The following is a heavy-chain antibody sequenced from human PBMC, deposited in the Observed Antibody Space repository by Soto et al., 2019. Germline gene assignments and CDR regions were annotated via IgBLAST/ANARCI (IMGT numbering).Heavy chain of an antibody. J-gene: IGHJ4*02. CDR2: IYWDDDK. CDR1: GFSLSTSRVG. D-gene: IGHD2-21*02. CDR3: AHTSGGGNSACFDY. Sequence: QITLKESGPTLVKPTQTLTLTCTFSGFSLSTSRVGVGWIRQPPGKALEWLALIYWDDDKRYSPSLKSRLTTAQATSKNQVVLTLTNTDPVDTATYYCAHTSGGGNSACFDYWGQGTLVTVSS. V-gene: IGHV2-5*02.